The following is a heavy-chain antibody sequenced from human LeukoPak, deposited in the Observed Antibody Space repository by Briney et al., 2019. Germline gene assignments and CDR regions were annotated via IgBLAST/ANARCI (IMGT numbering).Heavy chain of an antibody. D-gene: IGHD3-10*01. CDR1: GFAFSSYW. CDR3: AKDPEDYYGSGSYVDY. Sequence: GGSLRLSCAASGFAFSSYWMHWVRQAPGKGLEWVAFIRYDGSNKYYADSVKGRFTISRDNSKNTLYLQMNSLRAEDTAVYYCAKDPEDYYGSGSYVDYWGQGTLVTVSS. CDR2: IRYDGSNK. V-gene: IGHV3-30*02. J-gene: IGHJ4*02.